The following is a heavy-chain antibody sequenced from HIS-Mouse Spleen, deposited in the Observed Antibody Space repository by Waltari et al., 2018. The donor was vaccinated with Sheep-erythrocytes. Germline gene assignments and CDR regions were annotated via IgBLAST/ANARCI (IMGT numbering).Heavy chain of an antibody. CDR2: ISGSGGSK. D-gene: IGHD3-10*01. J-gene: IGHJ2*01. V-gene: IGHV3-23*01. CDR3: ARLITMVRGVTWYFDL. CDR1: GFTFSSYA. Sequence: EVQLLESGGGLVQPGGSLRLSCAASGFTFSSYAMSWVRQAPGKGLEWVSAISGSGGSKYYADAVKGRFTISRDNSKKTLYLQMNSLRAEDTAVYYCARLITMVRGVTWYFDLWGRGTLVTVSS.